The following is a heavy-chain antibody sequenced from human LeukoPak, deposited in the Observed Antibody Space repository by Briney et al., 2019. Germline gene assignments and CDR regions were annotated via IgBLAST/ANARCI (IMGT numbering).Heavy chain of an antibody. J-gene: IGHJ4*02. Sequence: PSGGSLRLSCAASGFTFSNYWMHWVRQVPGKGLEWVSTISAGGEYTYYADSVKGRFTISRDNSKNTLSLQMNSLRAEDTAVYYCARDRALRYFDWSQVNDYWGQGTLVTVSS. V-gene: IGHV3-74*01. CDR2: ISAGGEYT. D-gene: IGHD3-9*01. CDR3: ARDRALRYFDWSQVNDY. CDR1: GFTFSNYW.